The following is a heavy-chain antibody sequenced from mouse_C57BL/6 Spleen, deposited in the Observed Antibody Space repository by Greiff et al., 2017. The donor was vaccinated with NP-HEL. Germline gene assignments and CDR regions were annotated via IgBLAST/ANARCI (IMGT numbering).Heavy chain of an antibody. V-gene: IGHV5-6*01. CDR1: GFTFSSYG. CDR3: ARHDYDGGYAMDY. D-gene: IGHD2-4*01. CDR2: ISSGGSYT. Sequence: EVHLVESGGDLVKPGGSLKLSCAASGFTFSSYGMSWVRQTPDKRLEWVATISSGGSYTYYPDSVKGRFTISRDNAKNTLYLQMSSLKSEDTAMYYCARHDYDGGYAMDYWGQGTSVTVSS. J-gene: IGHJ4*01.